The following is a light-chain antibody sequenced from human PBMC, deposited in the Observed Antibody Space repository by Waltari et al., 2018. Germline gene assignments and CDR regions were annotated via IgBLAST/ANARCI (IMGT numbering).Light chain of an antibody. CDR3: QQYNAWPPWT. Sequence: EIVMTQSPATLSVPPGESATLSCRASQIIRSNLAWYQQKPGQAPRLLIYGASTRATGVPARFSGSGSGTEFILTISSLQSEDFAVYYCQQYNAWPPWTFGQGTKVEIK. J-gene: IGKJ1*01. CDR1: QIIRSN. V-gene: IGKV3-15*01. CDR2: GAS.